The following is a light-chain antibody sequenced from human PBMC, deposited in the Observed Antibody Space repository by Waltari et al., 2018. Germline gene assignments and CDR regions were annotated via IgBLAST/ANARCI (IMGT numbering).Light chain of an antibody. Sequence: AIRMTQSPASLSASTGDRVTISCRASQGVSTYLAWYRQKPGKAPSLLIYASSTLESGVPSKFSGSGSGTDFTLTISCLQSEDFATYYCQQYHTYPWTFGQGTKVEI. J-gene: IGKJ1*01. CDR1: QGVSTY. V-gene: IGKV1-8*01. CDR2: ASS. CDR3: QQYHTYPWT.